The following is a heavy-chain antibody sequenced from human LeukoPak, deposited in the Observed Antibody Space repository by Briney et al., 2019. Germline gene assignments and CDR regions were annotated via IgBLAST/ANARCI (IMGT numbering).Heavy chain of an antibody. CDR2: INPSGGST. Sequence: WFSEKVSCKASGYTFSNCYMLCVRQDPGQRLEWMGIINPSGGSTSYAQKFQGRVTMTWDMSTSTVYLELSSLKSEDTAVYYCARVSLYSGSYWDDFDIWGQGPMVRVSS. CDR1: GYTFSNCY. V-gene: IGHV1-46*01. J-gene: IGHJ3*02. D-gene: IGHD1-26*01. CDR3: ARVSLYSGSYWDDFDI.